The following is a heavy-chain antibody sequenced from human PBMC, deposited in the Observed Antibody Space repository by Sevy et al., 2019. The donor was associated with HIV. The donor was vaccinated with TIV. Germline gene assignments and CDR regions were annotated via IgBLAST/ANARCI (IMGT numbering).Heavy chain of an antibody. J-gene: IGHJ4*02. CDR1: GFTFSDYG. D-gene: IGHD6-6*01. V-gene: IGHV3-30*18. Sequence: GGSLRLSCAASGFTFSDYGMAWVRQAPGKGLEWAAVISFDGSSKFYADSVKGRFTFSRDTSRNTLFLQMNSLRSEDTAVYYCAKGSSSAGPGLLDYWGQGTLVTVSS. CDR2: ISFDGSSK. CDR3: AKGSSSAGPGLLDY.